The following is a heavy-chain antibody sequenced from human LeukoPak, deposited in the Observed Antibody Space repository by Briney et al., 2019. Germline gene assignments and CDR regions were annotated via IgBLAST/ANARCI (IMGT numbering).Heavy chain of an antibody. Sequence: SETLSLTCTVSGGSISSGSYYWSWIRQPARKGLEWIGRIYTSGSTNYNPSLKSRVTISVDTSKNQFSLKLSSVTAADTAVYYCARVPAAGTRAFDIWGQGTMVTVSS. V-gene: IGHV4-61*02. CDR3: ARVPAAGTRAFDI. D-gene: IGHD6-13*01. J-gene: IGHJ3*02. CDR1: GGSISSGSYY. CDR2: IYTSGST.